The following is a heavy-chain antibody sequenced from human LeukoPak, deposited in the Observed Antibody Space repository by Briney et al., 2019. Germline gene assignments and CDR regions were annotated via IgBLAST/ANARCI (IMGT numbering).Heavy chain of an antibody. CDR1: GYTXTGYF. D-gene: IGHD5-12*01. J-gene: IGHJ4*02. Sequence: GASVKVSCKASGYTXTGYFMHGVRQAPGQGLEWMGWINPNSGGTNYAQKFQGRVTMTRDTSISTAYMELSSLRSDDTAVYYCARQELVDIVATTYWGQGTLVTVSS. V-gene: IGHV1-2*02. CDR3: ARQELVDIVATTY. CDR2: INPNSGGT.